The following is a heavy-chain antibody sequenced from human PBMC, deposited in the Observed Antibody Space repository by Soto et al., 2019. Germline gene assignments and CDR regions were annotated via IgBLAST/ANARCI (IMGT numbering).Heavy chain of an antibody. J-gene: IGHJ3*02. D-gene: IGHD2-15*01. CDR1: GFSVTDIY. CDR2: IYNEFT. Sequence: EVQLVESGGGLVQPGGSLRLSCVASGFSVTDIYMNWVRQAPGKGLEWVSVIYNEFTDYADSVRGRFSISTDSSKHALYLQMNSLRAEDSAVYYCVREPRYCSGGSCSIMGDAFDIWGQGTKVTVSS. CDR3: VREPRYCSGGSCSIMGDAFDI. V-gene: IGHV3-66*01.